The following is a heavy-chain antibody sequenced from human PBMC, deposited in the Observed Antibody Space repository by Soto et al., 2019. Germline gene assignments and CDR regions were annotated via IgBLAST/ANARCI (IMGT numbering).Heavy chain of an antibody. CDR3: ARGVTIFGVVIPFDY. CDR2: INPNSGGT. V-gene: IGHV1-2*02. J-gene: IGHJ4*01. D-gene: IGHD3-3*01. CDR1: GYTFTGYY. Sequence: ASLKVSCKASGYTFTGYYMHWVRQAPGQGLEWMGWINPNSGGTNYAQKFQGRVTMTRDTSISTAYMELSRLRSDDTAVYYCARGVTIFGVVIPFDYWRHGTLFTVSS.